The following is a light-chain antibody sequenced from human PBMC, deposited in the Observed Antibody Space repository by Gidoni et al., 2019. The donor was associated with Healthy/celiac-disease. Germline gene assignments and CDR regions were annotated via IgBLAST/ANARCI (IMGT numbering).Light chain of an antibody. CDR2: KAS. V-gene: IGKV1-5*03. CDR3: QQYNSYGT. CDR1: QSISSW. Sequence: DLQMSQSPSTLSASVGDRVTITCRASQSISSWLAWYQQKPGKAPKLLIYKASSLESGVPSRFSGSGSGTEFTLTISSLQPDYFATYYCQQYNSYGTFGQGTKVEIK. J-gene: IGKJ1*01.